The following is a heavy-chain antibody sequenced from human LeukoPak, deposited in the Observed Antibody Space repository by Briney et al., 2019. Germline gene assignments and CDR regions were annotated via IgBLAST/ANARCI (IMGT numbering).Heavy chain of an antibody. V-gene: IGHV4-34*01. CDR1: GGSFSGYY. Sequence: PSETLSLTCAVYGGSFSGYYWSWIRQPPGKGLEWIGEINHSGSTNYNPSLKSRVTISVDTSKNQFSLKLSSVTAADTAVYYCARRARRNSSSWYHYWGQGTLVTVSS. D-gene: IGHD6-13*01. CDR2: INHSGST. J-gene: IGHJ4*02. CDR3: ARRARRNSSSWYHY.